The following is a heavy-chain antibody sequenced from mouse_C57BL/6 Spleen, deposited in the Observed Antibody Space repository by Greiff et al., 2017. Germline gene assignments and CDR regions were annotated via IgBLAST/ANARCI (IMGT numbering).Heavy chain of an antibody. CDR2: ISYDGSN. CDR1: GYSITSGYY. D-gene: IGHD1-1*01. CDR3: ARFITTVVGYFDY. V-gene: IGHV3-6*01. Sequence: DVKLQESGPGLVKPSQSLSLTCSVTGYSITSGYYWNWIRQFPGNKLEWMGYISYDGSNNYNPSLKKRISITRDTYKNQFFLKLNSVTTEDTATYYCARFITTVVGYFDYWGQGTTLTVSS. J-gene: IGHJ2*01.